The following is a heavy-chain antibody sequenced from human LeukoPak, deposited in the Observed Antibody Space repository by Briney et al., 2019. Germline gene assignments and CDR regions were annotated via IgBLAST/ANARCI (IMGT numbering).Heavy chain of an antibody. CDR3: ARGTRRGAILNWFDP. D-gene: IGHD3-10*01. J-gene: IGHJ5*02. V-gene: IGHV4-34*01. CDR2: INHSGST. Sequence: PSETLSLTCAVCGGSFSGYYWSWIRQPPGKGLEWIGEINHSGSTNYNPSLKSRVTISVDTSKNQFSLKLSSVTAADTGVYYCARGTRRGAILNWFDPWGQGTLVTVSS. CDR1: GGSFSGYY.